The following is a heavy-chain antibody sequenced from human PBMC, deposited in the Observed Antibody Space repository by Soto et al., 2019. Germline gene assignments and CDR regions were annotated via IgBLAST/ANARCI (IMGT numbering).Heavy chain of an antibody. CDR2: ISRDGGAI. CDR3: ARDRSWALDY. Sequence: GGSLRLSSPASGFTFSDFSMNWFRQAPGKGLEWLSYISRDGGAIYYADSVKGRFTISRDNAKDSLYLQMNSLRAEDTAVYYCARDRSWALDYWGQGTLVTVS. J-gene: IGHJ4*02. CDR1: GFTFSDFS. D-gene: IGHD7-27*01. V-gene: IGHV3-48*01.